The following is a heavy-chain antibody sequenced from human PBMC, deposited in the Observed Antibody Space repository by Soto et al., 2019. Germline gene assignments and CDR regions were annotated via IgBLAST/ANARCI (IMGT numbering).Heavy chain of an antibody. Sequence: GASVKVSCKASGYTFTSYAMNWVRQAPGQGLEWMGWINTNTGNPTYAQGFTGRFVFSLDTSVSTAYLQICSLKAEDTAVYYCARGIAPHPYSSSWFDNWFDPWGQGTRVTVSS. CDR1: GYTFTSYA. J-gene: IGHJ5*02. CDR2: INTNTGNP. D-gene: IGHD6-13*01. V-gene: IGHV7-4-1*01. CDR3: ARGIAPHPYSSSWFDNWFDP.